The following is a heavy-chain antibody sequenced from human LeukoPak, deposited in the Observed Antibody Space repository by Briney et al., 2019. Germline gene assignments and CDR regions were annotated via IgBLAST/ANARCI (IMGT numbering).Heavy chain of an antibody. CDR1: GLTFSGSA. V-gene: IGHV3-73*01. Sequence: GGSLRLSCAASGLTFSGSAMHWVRQASGKELEWVGHIRSKANSYATAYAASVKGRFTISRDDSKNTAYLQMNSLKTEDTAVYYCTTPPGAVAGTLSVADYWGQGTLVTVSS. D-gene: IGHD6-19*01. CDR3: TTPPGAVAGTLSVADY. CDR2: IRSKANSYAT. J-gene: IGHJ4*02.